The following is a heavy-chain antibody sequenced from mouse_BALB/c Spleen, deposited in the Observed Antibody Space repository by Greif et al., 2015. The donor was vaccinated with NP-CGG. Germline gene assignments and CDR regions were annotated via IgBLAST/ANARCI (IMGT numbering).Heavy chain of an antibody. V-gene: IGHV5-17*02. D-gene: IGHD3-2*01. CDR2: ISSGSSTI. J-gene: IGHJ2*01. Sequence: EVKLMESGGGLVQPGGSRKLSCAASGFTFSSFGMHWVRQAPEKGLEWAAYISSGSSTIYYADTVKGRFTISRDNPKNTLFLQMTSLRSEDTAMYYCARRDSSGYYFDYWGQGTTLTVSS. CDR1: GFTFSSFG. CDR3: ARRDSSGYYFDY.